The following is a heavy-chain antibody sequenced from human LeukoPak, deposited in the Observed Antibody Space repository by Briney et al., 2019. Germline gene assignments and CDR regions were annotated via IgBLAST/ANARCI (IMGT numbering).Heavy chain of an antibody. CDR3: AREGGNRETYYYGSGSHLAFADI. J-gene: IGHJ3*02. Sequence: PGGSLRLSCAASGFTFSDYYMSWIRQAPGKGLEWVSYISSSGSTIYYADSVKGRFTISRDDAKNSLYLQMNSLRAEDTAVYYCAREGGNRETYYYGSGSHLAFADIWGQGTMVTVSS. D-gene: IGHD3-10*01. CDR2: ISSSGSTI. CDR1: GFTFSDYY. V-gene: IGHV3-11*01.